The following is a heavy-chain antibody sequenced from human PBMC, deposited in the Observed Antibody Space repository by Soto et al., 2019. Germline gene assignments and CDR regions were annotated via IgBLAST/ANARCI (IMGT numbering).Heavy chain of an antibody. Sequence: QVQLVQSGAEVKKPGSSVKVSCKASGGTFSSYAISWVRQAPGQGLEWMGVIIPIFGTANYAQKFQGRVTITADESTSTAYMELGSLGSEDTAVYYCAREENYGDFSIDYWGQGTLVTVSS. D-gene: IGHD4-17*01. J-gene: IGHJ4*02. CDR2: IIPIFGTA. CDR3: AREENYGDFSIDY. CDR1: GGTFSSYA. V-gene: IGHV1-69*01.